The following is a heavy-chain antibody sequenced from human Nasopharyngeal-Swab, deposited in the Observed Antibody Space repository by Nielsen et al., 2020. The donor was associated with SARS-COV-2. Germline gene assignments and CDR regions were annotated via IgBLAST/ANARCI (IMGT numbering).Heavy chain of an antibody. V-gene: IGHV4-59*08. CDR2: IYYSGSI. CDR1: GGSISSYY. CDR3: ARLGGGGYYYYYYYMDV. D-gene: IGHD3-16*01. J-gene: IGHJ6*03. Sequence: SETLSLTCTVSGGSISSYYRSWIRQPPGKGLEWIGYIYYSGSINYNPSLKSRVTISVDTSKNQFSLKLSSVTAADTAVYYCARLGGGGYYYYYYYMDVWGKGTTVTVSS.